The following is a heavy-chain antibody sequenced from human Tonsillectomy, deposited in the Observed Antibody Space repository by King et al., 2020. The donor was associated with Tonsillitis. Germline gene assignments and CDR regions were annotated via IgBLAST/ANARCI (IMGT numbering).Heavy chain of an antibody. CDR3: AKTRDGYSSSWYDC. V-gene: IGHV3-23*04. Sequence: VQLVESGGGLVQPGGSLRLSCAASGFTFSSYAMSWFRQAPGKGLEWVSAISGSGGSTYYTDSVKGRFTISSDNSKNTRYSQMNSLRAEDTAVYYCAKTRDGYSSSWYDCWGQGTLVTVSS. D-gene: IGHD6-13*01. J-gene: IGHJ4*02. CDR2: ISGSGGST. CDR1: GFTFSSYA.